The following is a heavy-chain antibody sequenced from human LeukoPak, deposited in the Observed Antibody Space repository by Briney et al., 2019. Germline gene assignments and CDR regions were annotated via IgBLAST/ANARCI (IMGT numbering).Heavy chain of an antibody. D-gene: IGHD2-8*01. V-gene: IGHV4-34*01. J-gene: IGHJ5*02. CDR2: INHRGST. CDR3: ARGGGYCTNNVCPPWFDP. CDR1: GGSFSGHY. Sequence: SETLSLTCAVYGGSFSGHYWSWIRQPPGKGLEWMGEINHRGSTNYNPSLKSRVTISVDTSKNQFSLQLSSMTAADTAVYYCARGGGYCTNNVCPPWFDPWGQGALVTVSS.